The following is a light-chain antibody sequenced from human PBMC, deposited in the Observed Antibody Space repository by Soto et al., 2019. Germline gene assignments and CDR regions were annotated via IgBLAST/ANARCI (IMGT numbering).Light chain of an antibody. CDR3: QQSYSTPPT. J-gene: IGKJ4*01. CDR1: QSIISN. Sequence: IQMTQSPSSLSASVGDRVTITCRASQSIISNLNWYQQKPGKAPKLLIYSASSLQTGVPSRFSGSGSGTDFTLAISSLQPEDFATYYCQQSYSTPPTFGGGTKVDIK. CDR2: SAS. V-gene: IGKV1-39*01.